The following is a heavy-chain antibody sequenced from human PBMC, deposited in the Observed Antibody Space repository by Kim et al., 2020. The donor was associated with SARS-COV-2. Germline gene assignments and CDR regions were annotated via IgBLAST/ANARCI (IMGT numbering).Heavy chain of an antibody. Sequence: LSLTCAASGFTFSNYAMSWVRQAPGRGLEWVSAISGSGGSTYYADSVKGRFTISRDNSKNTLYLQMNSLRAEDTAVYYCVKDRYSSGAYGMDVWGQGTTVTVSS. CDR2: ISGSGGST. CDR3: VKDRYSSGAYGMDV. CDR1: GFTFSNYA. D-gene: IGHD2-15*01. J-gene: IGHJ6*02. V-gene: IGHV3-23*01.